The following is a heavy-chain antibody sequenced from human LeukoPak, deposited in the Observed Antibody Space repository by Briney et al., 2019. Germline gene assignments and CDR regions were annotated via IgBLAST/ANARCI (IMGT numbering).Heavy chain of an antibody. D-gene: IGHD4-17*01. J-gene: IGHJ4*02. CDR1: GFTFSSYA. V-gene: IGHV3-7*03. Sequence: PGRSLRLSCAASGFTFSSYAMNWVRQAPGKGLEWVANIKYDGSEEHYVDSVKGRFTISRDNAKNSLYLQMNGLRAEDTAVYYCARDKTSVTTFGYWGQGTLVTVSS. CDR2: IKYDGSEE. CDR3: ARDKTSVTTFGY.